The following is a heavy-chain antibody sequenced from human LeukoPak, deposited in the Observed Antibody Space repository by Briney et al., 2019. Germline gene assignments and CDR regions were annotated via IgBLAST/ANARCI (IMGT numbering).Heavy chain of an antibody. CDR1: GFTFSDCA. J-gene: IGHJ4*02. V-gene: IGHV3-23*01. CDR2: IRGSGGST. CDR3: AKDVVSAPSRFDY. D-gene: IGHD2-15*01. Sequence: GGSLRLSCAASGFTFSDCAMSWVRQAPGRGLEWVSGIRGSGGSTCYADSVKGRFTISRDNSKNTMYLQMNSLRAEDTGVYYCAKDVVSAPSRFDYWGQGTLVTVSS.